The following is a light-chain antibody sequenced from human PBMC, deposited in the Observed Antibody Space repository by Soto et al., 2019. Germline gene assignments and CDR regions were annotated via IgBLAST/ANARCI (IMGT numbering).Light chain of an antibody. Sequence: DIQRTQSPSTLSASVGDRITITCRASQSIIRWLAWYQQKPGKAPKLLMYRASTLESGVPSRFSGSGSGTEFTLTISSLQPDDFATYHCQQYATFPRTFGQGTKVDSK. V-gene: IGKV1-5*03. CDR1: QSIIRW. J-gene: IGKJ1*01. CDR2: RAS. CDR3: QQYATFPRT.